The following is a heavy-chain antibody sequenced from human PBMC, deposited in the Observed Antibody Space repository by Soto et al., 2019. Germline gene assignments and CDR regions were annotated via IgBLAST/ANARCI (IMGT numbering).Heavy chain of an antibody. J-gene: IGHJ5*02. CDR1: GYTFTSYG. Sequence: QVQLVRSGAEVKKPGASVKVSCKASGYTFTSYGISWVRQAPGQGLEWMGWISAYNGNTNYAQKLQGRVTMTTDTSTSTAYMELRSLRSDDTAVYYCARMTYDDFWSGYYTWWFDPWGQGTLVTVSS. D-gene: IGHD3-3*01. CDR3: ARMTYDDFWSGYYTWWFDP. V-gene: IGHV1-18*04. CDR2: ISAYNGNT.